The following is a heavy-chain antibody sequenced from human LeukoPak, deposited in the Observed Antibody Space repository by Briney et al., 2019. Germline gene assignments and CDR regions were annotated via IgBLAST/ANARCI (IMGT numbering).Heavy chain of an antibody. J-gene: IGHJ4*02. CDR2: IKQDGSEK. CDR3: AREYDSSGYPFDY. CDR1: GFTFSSYW. V-gene: IGHV3-7*01. Sequence: GGSLRLSCAASGFTFSSYWMSWVRQAPGKGLEWVANIKQDGSEKYYVDSVKGRFTISRDNAKNSPYLQMNSLRAEDTAVYYCAREYDSSGYPFDYWGQGTLVTVSS. D-gene: IGHD3-22*01.